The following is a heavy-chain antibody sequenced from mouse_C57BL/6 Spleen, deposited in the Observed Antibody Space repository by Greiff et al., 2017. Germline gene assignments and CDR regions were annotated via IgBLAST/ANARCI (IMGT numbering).Heavy chain of an antibody. CDR3: ARGYEYDVAMDY. D-gene: IGHD2-4*01. Sequence: VQLQQPGAELVKPGASVTMSCKASGYTFTSYWITWVKQRPGQGLEWIGDIYPGSGSTNYNEKFKSKGTLTVNTSSSTAYMQLSSLTSADYAVYDCARGYEYDVAMDYWGQGTSVTVSS. CDR2: IYPGSGST. CDR1: GYTFTSYW. V-gene: IGHV1-55*01. J-gene: IGHJ4*01.